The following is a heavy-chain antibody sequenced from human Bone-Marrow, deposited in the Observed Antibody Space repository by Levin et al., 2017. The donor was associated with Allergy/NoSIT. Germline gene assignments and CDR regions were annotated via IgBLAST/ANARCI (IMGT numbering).Heavy chain of an antibody. J-gene: IGHJ5*02. D-gene: IGHD1-14*01. Sequence: ASVKVSCKASGGTLSSYAINWVRQAPGQGLEWMGGINPIFGTANYAQRFRGRVSITADESLNTAYMEMSGLRSEDTAVYYCATDRDLTPNGFDPWGQGTLVTVSS. V-gene: IGHV1-69*13. CDR2: INPIFGTA. CDR1: GGTLSSYA. CDR3: ATDRDLTPNGFDP.